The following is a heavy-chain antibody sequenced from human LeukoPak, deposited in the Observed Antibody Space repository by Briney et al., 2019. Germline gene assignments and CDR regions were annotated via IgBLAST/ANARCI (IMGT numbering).Heavy chain of an antibody. CDR1: GGSISSYY. V-gene: IGHV4-4*09. CDR3: AILVDIVDYYFDY. D-gene: IGHD5-12*01. Sequence: SETLSLTCTVSGGSISSYYWSWIRQPPGKGLEWIGYIYTSGSTNYNPSLKSRVTISVDTSKNQFSLKLSSVTAADTAVYYCAILVDIVDYYFDYWGQGTLVTVSS. CDR2: IYTSGST. J-gene: IGHJ4*02.